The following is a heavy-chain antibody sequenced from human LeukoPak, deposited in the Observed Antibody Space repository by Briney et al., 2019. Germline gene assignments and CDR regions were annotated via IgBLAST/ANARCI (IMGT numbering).Heavy chain of an antibody. J-gene: IGHJ4*02. CDR3: AKDGVTIFAMVPYYFDY. Sequence: PGGSLRLSCAASGFTFSTYGMHWVRQAPSKGLEWVAFVRYDGNNKYYADSVKGRFTISRDNSKNTLYLQMNSLRGEDTAVYYCAKDGVTIFAMVPYYFDYWGQGTLVTVSS. D-gene: IGHD3-3*01. V-gene: IGHV3-30*02. CDR1: GFTFSTYG. CDR2: VRYDGNNK.